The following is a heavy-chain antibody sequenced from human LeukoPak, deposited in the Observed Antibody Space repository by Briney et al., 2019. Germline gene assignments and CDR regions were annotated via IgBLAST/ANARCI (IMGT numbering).Heavy chain of an antibody. Sequence: ASVKVSCKASGYTFTSYYMHWVRQAPGQGLEWMGIINPSGGSTSYAQKFQGRVTMTRDTSTSTVYVELSSLRSEDTAVYYCARASGQSCSGGSCYFDYWGQGTLVTVSS. D-gene: IGHD2-15*01. CDR1: GYTFTSYY. J-gene: IGHJ4*02. CDR2: INPSGGST. CDR3: ARASGQSCSGGSCYFDY. V-gene: IGHV1-46*01.